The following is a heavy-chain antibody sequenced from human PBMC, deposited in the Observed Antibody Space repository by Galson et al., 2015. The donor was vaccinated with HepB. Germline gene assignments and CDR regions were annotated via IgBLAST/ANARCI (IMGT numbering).Heavy chain of an antibody. Sequence: SLRLSCAASGFTFSNAWMSWVRQAPGKGLEWVGRIKSKTDGGTTDYAAPVKGRFTISRDDSKNTLYLQMNSLKTEDTAVYYCTTYPDYSNYPYYFDYWGQGTLVTVSS. CDR2: IKSKTDGGTT. J-gene: IGHJ4*02. D-gene: IGHD4-11*01. V-gene: IGHV3-15*01. CDR1: GFTFSNAW. CDR3: TTYPDYSNYPYYFDY.